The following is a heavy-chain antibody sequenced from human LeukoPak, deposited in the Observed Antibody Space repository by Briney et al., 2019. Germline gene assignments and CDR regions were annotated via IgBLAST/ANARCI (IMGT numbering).Heavy chain of an antibody. D-gene: IGHD2-8*01. Sequence: SVKVSCKASGGTFSSYAISWVRQAPGQGLEWMGGIIPVFGTANYAQKFQGRVTITTDESTSTAYMELSSLRSEDTAVYYCAANRGYCTNGVCYDFDYWGQGTLVTVSS. V-gene: IGHV1-69*05. J-gene: IGHJ4*02. CDR3: AANRGYCTNGVCYDFDY. CDR2: IIPVFGTA. CDR1: GGTFSSYA.